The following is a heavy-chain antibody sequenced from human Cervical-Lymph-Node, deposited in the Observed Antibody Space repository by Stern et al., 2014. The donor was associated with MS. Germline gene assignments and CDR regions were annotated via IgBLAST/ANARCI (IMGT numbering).Heavy chain of an antibody. V-gene: IGHV3-33*01. J-gene: IGHJ6*02. D-gene: IGHD5-18*01. CDR3: ARVVYSYGSREAYYYYGMDV. Sequence: MQLVESGGGVVQPGRSLRLSCAASGFTFSSYGMHWVRQAPGKGLEWVAVIWYDGSNKYYADSVKGRFTISRDNSKNTLYLQMNSLRAEDTAVYYCARVVYSYGSREAYYYYGMDVWGQGTTVTVSS. CDR1: GFTFSSYG. CDR2: IWYDGSNK.